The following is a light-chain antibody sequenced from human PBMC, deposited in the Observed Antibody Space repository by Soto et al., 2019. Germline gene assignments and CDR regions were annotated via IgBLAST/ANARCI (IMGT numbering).Light chain of an antibody. CDR1: SSNIGSNT. CDR2: RDN. CDR3: EAWDDSLNGGV. Sequence: QSALTQPPSASGTPGQRVTITCSGGSSNIGSNTVNWYQQLPGAAPKVLIQRDNQRPSGVPDRVSGSKSGTSASLAISGLQSEDAADDHCEAWDDSLNGGVFGGGTKVTVL. V-gene: IGLV1-44*01. J-gene: IGLJ3*02.